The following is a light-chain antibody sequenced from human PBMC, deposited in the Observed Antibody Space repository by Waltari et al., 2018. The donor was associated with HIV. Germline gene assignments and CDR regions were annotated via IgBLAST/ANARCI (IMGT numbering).Light chain of an antibody. V-gene: IGKV1-6*01. CDR3: LQDYNYPRT. CDR2: SAS. Sequence: AVQMTQSPSSLSASVGAKITITCRASQGIGNDVGWYQHKPGRAPKLLVYSASRLQSGVPSRFSGSGSGTDFTLIISNLQPEDFATYCCLQDYNYPRTFGQGTEVAVK. CDR1: QGIGND. J-gene: IGKJ1*01.